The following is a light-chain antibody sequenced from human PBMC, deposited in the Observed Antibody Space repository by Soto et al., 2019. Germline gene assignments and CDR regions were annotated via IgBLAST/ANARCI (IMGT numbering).Light chain of an antibody. CDR3: QQYKSYPIT. CDR1: QSIGSW. Sequence: DIQMTQSPSTLSASVGDRVTITCRASQSIGSWLAWYQQRPGKAPKLLIYDVSGLESGVPSRFSGSGSGTEFTLTISSLQPDDFATYYCQQYKSYPITFGQGTRLEI. V-gene: IGKV1-5*01. J-gene: IGKJ5*01. CDR2: DVS.